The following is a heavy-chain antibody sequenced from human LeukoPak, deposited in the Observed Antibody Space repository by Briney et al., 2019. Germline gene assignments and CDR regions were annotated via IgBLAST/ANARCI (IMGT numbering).Heavy chain of an antibody. CDR2: ISGSGGST. D-gene: IGHD3-16*01. CDR1: GFTFTSYA. J-gene: IGHJ5*02. Sequence: GGSLRLSCAASGFTFTSYAMSWVRQAPGKGLEWVSGISGSGGSTYYADSVKGRFIISRENSKKMLYLQMNSLRAEDTAVYYCAKDQFYHDYVPGWFDPWGQGTLVTVSS. CDR3: AKDQFYHDYVPGWFDP. V-gene: IGHV3-23*01.